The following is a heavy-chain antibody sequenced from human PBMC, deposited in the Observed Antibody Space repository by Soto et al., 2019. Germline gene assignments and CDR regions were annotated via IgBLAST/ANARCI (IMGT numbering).Heavy chain of an antibody. D-gene: IGHD6-13*01. CDR2: IIPIFGTA. V-gene: IGHV1-69*13. CDR3: VLIAAAGNQGNDY. Sequence: SVKVSCKASGGTFSSYAISWVRHAPGQGLEWMGGIIPIFGTANYAQKFQGRVTITADEATSTAYMELSSLRPEDTAVYYCVLIAAAGNQGNDYWGQGTLVTVSS. J-gene: IGHJ4*02. CDR1: GGTFSSYA.